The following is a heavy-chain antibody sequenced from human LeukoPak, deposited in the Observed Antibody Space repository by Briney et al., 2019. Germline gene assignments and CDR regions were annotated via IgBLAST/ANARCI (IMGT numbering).Heavy chain of an antibody. V-gene: IGHV2-5*02. J-gene: IGHJ4*02. CDR1: GFSLSTSGVG. CDR3: AHRSIVAAGNPFDY. CDR2: IYWDDDK. D-gene: IGHD6-13*01. Sequence: SGPTLVNPTQTLTLTCTFSGFSLSTSGVGVGWIRQPPGKALKWLALIYWDDDKRYSPSLKSRLTITKDTSKNQVVPTMTNMDRVDTATYYCAHRSIVAAGNPFDYWGQGTLVTVSS.